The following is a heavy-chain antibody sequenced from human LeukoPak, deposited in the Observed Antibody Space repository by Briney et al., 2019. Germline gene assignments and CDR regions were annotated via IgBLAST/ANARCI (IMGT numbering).Heavy chain of an antibody. D-gene: IGHD2-2*01. Sequence: SVKVSCKASGGTFSSYAISWVRQAPGQGLEWMGRIIPIFGTANYAQKFQGRVTITTDESTSTAYMELSSLRSEDTAVYYCASSGYCSSTSCLYNWFDPWGQGTLVTVSS. J-gene: IGHJ5*02. CDR3: ASSGYCSSTSCLYNWFDP. CDR1: GGTFSSYA. V-gene: IGHV1-69*05. CDR2: IIPIFGTA.